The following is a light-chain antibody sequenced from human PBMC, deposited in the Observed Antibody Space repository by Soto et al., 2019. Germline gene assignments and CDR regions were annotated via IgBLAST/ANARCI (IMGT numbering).Light chain of an antibody. V-gene: IGLV2-8*01. CDR2: DVT. J-gene: IGLJ3*02. CDR3: TSFAGSNNLV. Sequence: QSALTQPPSASGSPGQSVTISCTGTSSDVGGYNYVSWYQHHPGKAPKLLIYDVTKRPSGVPDRFSGSKSGNTASLTVSGRQAEDEADYYCTSFAGSNNLVFGGGTKLTV. CDR1: SSDVGGYNY.